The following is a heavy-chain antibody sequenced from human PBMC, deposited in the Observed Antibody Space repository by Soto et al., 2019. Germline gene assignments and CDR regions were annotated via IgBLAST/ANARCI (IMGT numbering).Heavy chain of an antibody. CDR3: ARDWLSSGWPEYFQH. CDR1: GFTVSSNY. D-gene: IGHD6-19*01. J-gene: IGHJ1*01. CDR2: IYSGGST. Sequence: EVQLVESGGGLVQPGGSLRLSCAASGFTVSSNYMSWVRQAPGKGLEWVSVIYSGGSTYYADSVKGRFTISRDNSKNTLYLQMNSLRAEDTAVYYCARDWLSSGWPEYFQHWGQGTLVTVSS. V-gene: IGHV3-66*01.